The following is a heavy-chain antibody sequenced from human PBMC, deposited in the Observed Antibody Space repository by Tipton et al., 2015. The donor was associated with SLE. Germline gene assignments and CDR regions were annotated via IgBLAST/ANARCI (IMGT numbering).Heavy chain of an antibody. D-gene: IGHD5-24*01. CDR3: ARNLGPEWMATKRGYFDL. CDR1: GGSISSYY. J-gene: IGHJ2*01. CDR2: IYSSGST. V-gene: IGHV4-4*09. Sequence: TLSLTCTVSGGSISSYYWNWIRQSPGKGLEWIGYIYSSGSTNYNPSLKSRVTISVDTSKNQFSLKLSSVTAADTAVYYCARNLGPEWMATKRGYFDLWGRGTLVSVSS.